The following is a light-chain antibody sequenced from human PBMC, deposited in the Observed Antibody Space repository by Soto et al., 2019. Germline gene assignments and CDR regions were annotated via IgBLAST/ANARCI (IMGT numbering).Light chain of an antibody. Sequence: QSLLTQPASVCGSPGQSITISCTGTSSDVGGYNYVSWYQQHPGKAPKLMIYEVSNRPSGVSNRFSGSKSGNTASLTISGLQAEDEADYYCSSYTSSSTLYVFGTGTKVTVL. CDR1: SSDVGGYNY. CDR2: EVS. J-gene: IGLJ1*01. V-gene: IGLV2-14*01. CDR3: SSYTSSSTLYV.